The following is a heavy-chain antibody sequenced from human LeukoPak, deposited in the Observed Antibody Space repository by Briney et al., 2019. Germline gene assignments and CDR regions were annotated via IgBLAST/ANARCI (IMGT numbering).Heavy chain of an antibody. D-gene: IGHD3-9*01. Sequence: GGSLRLSCAASGFTFSSYAMSWVRQAPGKGLEWVSAISGSGGSTYYADSVKGRFTISRDNSKNTLYLQMNSLRAEDTAVYYCAKVPSRYLDWLYYYYYGMDVWGQGTTVTVSS. J-gene: IGHJ6*02. V-gene: IGHV3-23*01. CDR3: AKVPSRYLDWLYYYYYGMDV. CDR2: ISGSGGST. CDR1: GFTFSSYA.